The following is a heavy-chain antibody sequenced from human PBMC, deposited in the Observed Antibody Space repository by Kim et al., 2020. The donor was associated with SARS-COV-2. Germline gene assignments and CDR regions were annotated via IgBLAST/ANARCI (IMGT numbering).Heavy chain of an antibody. V-gene: IGHV3-30*04. CDR2: ISYDGSNE. Sequence: GESLRLSCAASGFTFSTYAMHWVRQAPGKGLEWVAVISYDGSNEYYADSVKGRFTISRDNSKNTLYLQMNSLRTEDTAVYYCASAYCSSSRCYGRYYYGMDVWGQGTTVIVSS. D-gene: IGHD2-2*01. CDR1: GFTFSTYA. J-gene: IGHJ6*02. CDR3: ASAYCSSSRCYGRYYYGMDV.